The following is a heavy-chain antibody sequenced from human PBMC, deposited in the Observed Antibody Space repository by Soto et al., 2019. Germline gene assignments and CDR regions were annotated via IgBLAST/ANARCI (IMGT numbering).Heavy chain of an antibody. J-gene: IGHJ6*02. CDR3: AIHGSSVVYYYYGMDV. CDR2: IYPGDSDT. V-gene: IGHV5-51*01. D-gene: IGHD6-6*01. CDR1: GYSFTSYW. Sequence: GESLKIYCKGSGYSFTSYWIGWVRQMPGKGLEWMGIIYPGDSDTRYSPSFQGQVTISADKSISTAYLQWSSLKASDTAMYYCAIHGSSVVYYYYGMDVWGQGTTVTAP.